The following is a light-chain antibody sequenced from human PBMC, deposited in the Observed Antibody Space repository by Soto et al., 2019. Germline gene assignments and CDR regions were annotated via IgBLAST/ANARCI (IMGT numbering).Light chain of an antibody. CDR3: QQYNSSSWT. CDR2: KAS. CDR1: QSISSW. V-gene: IGKV1-5*03. J-gene: IGKJ1*01. Sequence: DIQMTQSPSTLSASAGDRVTITCRASQSISSWLAWYQQKPGKAPKLLIYKASSLESGVPSRFSGSGSGTEFTLTISSLQPDDFASYYYQQYNSSSWTFGQGTQVEIK.